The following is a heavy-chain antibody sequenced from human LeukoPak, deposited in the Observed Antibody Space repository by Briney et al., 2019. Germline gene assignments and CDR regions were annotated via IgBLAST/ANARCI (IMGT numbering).Heavy chain of an antibody. CDR1: GYTLTELS. J-gene: IGHJ6*03. V-gene: IGHV1-69*05. CDR3: ARDGQAYSSSWEPYYYYYMDV. Sequence: SVKVSCKVSGYTLTELSMHWVRQAPGQGLEWMGGIIPIFGTANYAQKFQGRVTITTDESTSTAYMELSSLRSEDTAVYYCARDGQAYSSSWEPYYYYYMDVWGKGTTVTVSS. CDR2: IIPIFGTA. D-gene: IGHD6-13*01.